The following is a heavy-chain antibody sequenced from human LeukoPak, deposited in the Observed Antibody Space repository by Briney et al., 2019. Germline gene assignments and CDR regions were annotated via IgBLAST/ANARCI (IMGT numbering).Heavy chain of an antibody. D-gene: IGHD3-22*01. CDR2: IDPSGGST. CDR3: ARSANYYDFDY. V-gene: IGHV1-46*01. J-gene: IGHJ4*02. Sequence: ASVKVSCKASGYTFTSYYMHWVRQAPGQGLEWMGIIDPSGGSTSYAQKFQGRVTMTRDMSTSTVYMELSSLRSEGTAVYYCARSANYYDFDYWGQGTLVTVSS. CDR1: GYTFTSYY.